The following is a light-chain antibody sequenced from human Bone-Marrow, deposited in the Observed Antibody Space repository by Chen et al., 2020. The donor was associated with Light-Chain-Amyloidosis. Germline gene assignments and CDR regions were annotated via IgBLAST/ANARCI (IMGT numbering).Light chain of an antibody. Sequence: QSALTQPASVSGSPGPSITISCTGTSSDVGGYNYVSWYQQHPGKAPKLMIYDVSNRPSGVSNRFSGSKSGNTASLTISGLQAEDEADYYCSSYTSSSTYNYVFGTGTKVTVL. J-gene: IGLJ1*01. CDR1: SSDVGGYNY. CDR3: SSYTSSSTYNYV. V-gene: IGLV2-14*03. CDR2: DVS.